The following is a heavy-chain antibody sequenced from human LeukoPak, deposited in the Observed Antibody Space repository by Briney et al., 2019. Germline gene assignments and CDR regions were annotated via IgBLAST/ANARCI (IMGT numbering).Heavy chain of an antibody. CDR1: GFTFSSYG. CDR3: PRYNWNSAPFDY. Sequence: GGSLRLSCAASGFTFSSYGMHWVRQAPGKGLVWVSRINSDGSSTSYADPVKGRFTISRDNAKNTLYLQMNSLRAEDTAVYYCPRYNWNSAPFDYWGQGTLVTVSS. CDR2: INSDGSST. V-gene: IGHV3-74*01. J-gene: IGHJ4*02. D-gene: IGHD1-7*01.